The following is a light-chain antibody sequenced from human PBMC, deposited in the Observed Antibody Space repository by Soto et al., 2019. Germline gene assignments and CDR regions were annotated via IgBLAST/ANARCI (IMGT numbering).Light chain of an antibody. CDR1: SSDVGGYNY. Sequence: QSALTQPAFVSGSPGQSITISCTGTSSDVGGYNYVSWYQQHPGKAPKLMIYEVSNRPSGVSNRFSGSKSGNTASLTISGLQAEDEADYYCSSYTSSSTPVFGTGTKLTVL. J-gene: IGLJ1*01. V-gene: IGLV2-14*01. CDR2: EVS. CDR3: SSYTSSSTPV.